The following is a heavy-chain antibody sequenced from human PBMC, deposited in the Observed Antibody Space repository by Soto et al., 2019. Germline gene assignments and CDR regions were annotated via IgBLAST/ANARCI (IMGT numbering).Heavy chain of an antibody. D-gene: IGHD4-17*01. V-gene: IGHV3-30*18. CDR3: AKETTVTTFMGYYYYYGMDV. J-gene: IGHJ6*02. CDR1: GFTFSTYG. CDR2: ISDDGSNK. Sequence: QVQLVESGGGMVQPGRPLRLSCAASGFTFSTYGMHWVRQAPGKGLEWVAVISDDGSNKYYADSVRGRFTISRDNSKNSLYLQMNSLRAEDTAVYYCAKETTVTTFMGYYYYYGMDVWGQGTTVTVSS.